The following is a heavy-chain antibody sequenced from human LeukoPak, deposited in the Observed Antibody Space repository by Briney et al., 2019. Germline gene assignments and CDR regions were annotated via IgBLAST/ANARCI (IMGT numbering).Heavy chain of an antibody. Sequence: ASVKVSCKAFGYTFTSNYMHWVRQAPGQGLEWMGWINPNSGGTNYAQKFQGRVTMTRDTSISTAYMELSRLRSDDTAVYYCARVSSYDSSGYAYYFDYWGQGTLVTVSS. CDR3: ARVSSYDSSGYAYYFDY. CDR1: GYTFTSNY. D-gene: IGHD3-22*01. V-gene: IGHV1-2*02. J-gene: IGHJ4*02. CDR2: INPNSGGT.